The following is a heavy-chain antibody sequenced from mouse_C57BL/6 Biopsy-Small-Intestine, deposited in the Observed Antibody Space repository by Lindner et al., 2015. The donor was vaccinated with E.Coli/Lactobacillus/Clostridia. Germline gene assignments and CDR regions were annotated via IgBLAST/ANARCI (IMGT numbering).Heavy chain of an antibody. CDR1: GYTFTSYW. CDR2: INPSSGYT. Sequence: VQLQESGAELAKPGASVNLSCKASGYTFTSYWMHWVKQRPGQGLEWIGYINPSSGYTKYNQKFKDKATLTADKSSGTAYMQLSSLTYEDSAVYYCARSLGYYVMDYWGQGTSVTVSS. CDR3: ARSLGYYVMDY. V-gene: IGHV1-7*01. J-gene: IGHJ4*01.